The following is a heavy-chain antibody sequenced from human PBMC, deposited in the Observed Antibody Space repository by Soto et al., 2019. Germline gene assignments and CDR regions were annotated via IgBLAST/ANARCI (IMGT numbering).Heavy chain of an antibody. Sequence: SETLSLTCAVSGGSISSGGYSWTWIRQPPGKGLEWIGYIYHSGSTYYNPSLKSRVTISVDTSKNQFSLQLSSVTAADTTVYYCARGWYFRPVLYYFDFWGQGTLVTV. CDR1: GGSISSGGYS. CDR2: IYHSGST. V-gene: IGHV4-30-2*01. CDR3: ARGWYFRPVLYYFDF. J-gene: IGHJ4*02. D-gene: IGHD6-19*01.